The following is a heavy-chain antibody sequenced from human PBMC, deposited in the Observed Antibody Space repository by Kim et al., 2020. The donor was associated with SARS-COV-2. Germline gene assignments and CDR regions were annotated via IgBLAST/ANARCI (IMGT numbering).Heavy chain of an antibody. CDR3: ARGVPLDP. Sequence: SETLSLTCAVYGGSFSGYYCSWIRHPQRQGLAWNGEMNISGSTNYNPTPTSRVPISVAPSKTQFSLKLSSVTAAATAVFYCARGVPLDPWAQGSMVTV. CDR2: MNISGST. J-gene: IGHJ3*01. V-gene: IGHV4-34*01. CDR1: GGSFSGYY.